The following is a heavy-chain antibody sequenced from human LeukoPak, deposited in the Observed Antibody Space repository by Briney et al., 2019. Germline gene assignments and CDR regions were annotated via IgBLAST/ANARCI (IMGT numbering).Heavy chain of an antibody. Sequence: GGSLRLSCAASGFTFSSYGMHWVRQAPGKGLEWVAFIRYDGSNKYYADSVKGRFTIFRDNSKNALYLQMNSLRAEDTAVYYCAKGVVRGKFVWGQGTLVTVSS. J-gene: IGHJ4*02. D-gene: IGHD3-10*01. CDR1: GFTFSSYG. CDR3: AKGVVRGKFV. CDR2: IRYDGSNK. V-gene: IGHV3-30*02.